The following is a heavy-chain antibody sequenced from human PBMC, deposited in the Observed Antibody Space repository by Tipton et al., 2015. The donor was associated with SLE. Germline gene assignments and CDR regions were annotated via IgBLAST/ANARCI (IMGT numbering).Heavy chain of an antibody. Sequence: GLVKPSETLSLTCTVSGGSISSYYWSWIRQPPGKGLEWIGYIYYSGSTNYNPSLKSRVAISVDTSKNQFSLKLSSVTAADTAVYYCARYGNSWAFAYWGQGTLVTVSS. CDR2: IYYSGST. CDR1: GGSISSYY. D-gene: IGHD6-13*01. J-gene: IGHJ4*02. CDR3: ARYGNSWAFAY. V-gene: IGHV4-59*01.